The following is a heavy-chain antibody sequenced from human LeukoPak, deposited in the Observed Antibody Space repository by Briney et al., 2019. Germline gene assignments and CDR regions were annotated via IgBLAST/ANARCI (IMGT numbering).Heavy chain of an antibody. J-gene: IGHJ5*02. CDR1: GGSFSGYY. D-gene: IGHD2-8*01. CDR3: AREWSHTFDP. V-gene: IGHV4-34*01. Sequence: TPSETLSLTCAVYGGSFSGYYWSWIRQPPGKGLEWIGEINHSGSTNYNPSLKSRVTISVDASKNQFSLKLSSVTAADTAVYYCAREWSHTFDPWGQGTLVTVSS. CDR2: INHSGST.